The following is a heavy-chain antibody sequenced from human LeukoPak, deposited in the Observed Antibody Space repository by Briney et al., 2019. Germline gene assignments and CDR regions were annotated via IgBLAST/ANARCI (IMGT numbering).Heavy chain of an antibody. CDR3: AKAAAGWSLDV. Sequence: GRSLRLSCAASGFTFSIYGMYWVRQAPGKGLEWMALVSSDGSNKYYPDSVKGRFTISRDNPKNTLYLQMNSLRAEDTAVYYCAKAAAGWSLDVWGQGTSVTVSS. CDR1: GFTFSIYG. D-gene: IGHD2-8*01. J-gene: IGHJ6*02. V-gene: IGHV3-30*18. CDR2: VSSDGSNK.